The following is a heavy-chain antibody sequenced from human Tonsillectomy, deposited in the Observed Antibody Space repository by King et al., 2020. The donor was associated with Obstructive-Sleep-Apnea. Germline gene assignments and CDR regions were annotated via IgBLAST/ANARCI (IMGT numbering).Heavy chain of an antibody. CDR1: GFTFSSYA. CDR3: AKLHGRADGRDYYYYYGMDV. J-gene: IGHJ6*02. V-gene: IGHV3-23*04. D-gene: IGHD2-15*01. CDR2: ISGSGGST. Sequence: VQLVESGGGLVQPGGSLRLSCAASGFTFSSYAMSWVRQAPGKGLEWVSAISGSGGSTYYADSVKGRFTISRDHSKNTLYLQMNSLRAEDTAVYYCAKLHGRADGRDYYYYYGMDVWGQGTTVTVSS.